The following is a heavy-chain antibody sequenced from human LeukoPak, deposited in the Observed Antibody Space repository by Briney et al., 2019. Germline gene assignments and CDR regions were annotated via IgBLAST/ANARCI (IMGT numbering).Heavy chain of an antibody. CDR2: IYTSGST. Sequence: SETLSLTCTVSGGSISSSSYYWGWIRQPPGKGLEWIGYIYTSGSTNYNPSLKSRVTISVDTSKNQFSLKLSSVTAADTAVYYCARLGEPGKLFDYWGQGTLVTVSS. CDR1: GGSISSSSYY. V-gene: IGHV4-61*05. D-gene: IGHD1-26*01. J-gene: IGHJ4*02. CDR3: ARLGEPGKLFDY.